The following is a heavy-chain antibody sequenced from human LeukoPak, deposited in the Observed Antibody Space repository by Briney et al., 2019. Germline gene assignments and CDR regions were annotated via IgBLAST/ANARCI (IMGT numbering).Heavy chain of an antibody. D-gene: IGHD6-6*01. CDR2: IYHSGST. J-gene: IGHJ6*02. CDR1: GGSISSSNW. Sequence: PSGTLSLTCAVSGGSISSSNWWSWVRQPPGKGLEWIGEIYHSGSTNYNPSLKSRVTISVDKSKNQFSPKLSSVTAADTAVYYCARSPARRPYYYYGMDVWGQGTTVTVSS. CDR3: ARSPARRPYYYYGMDV. V-gene: IGHV4-4*02.